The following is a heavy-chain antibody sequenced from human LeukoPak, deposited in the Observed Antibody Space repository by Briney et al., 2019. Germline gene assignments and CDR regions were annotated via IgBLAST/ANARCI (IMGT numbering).Heavy chain of an antibody. CDR3: ARSYYGSGSFDY. V-gene: IGHV1-46*01. CDR2: ISPSGGST. Sequence: ASVKVSCKAFGYTFTSNYMHWVRQAPGQGPEWMGVISPSGGSTTYAQKFQGRVTLTRDMSTSTDYLELSSLRSEDTAVYYCARSYYGSGSFDYWGQGTLVTVSS. D-gene: IGHD3-10*01. CDR1: GYTFTSNY. J-gene: IGHJ4*02.